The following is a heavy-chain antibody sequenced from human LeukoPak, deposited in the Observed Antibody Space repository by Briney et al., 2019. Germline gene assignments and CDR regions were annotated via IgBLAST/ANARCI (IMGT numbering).Heavy chain of an antibody. CDR1: GYTFTGYY. V-gene: IGHV1-2*02. D-gene: IGHD6-13*01. J-gene: IGHJ4*02. CDR2: INPNSGGT. CDR3: AREAAAGTGFDY. Sequence: ASVNVSCKASGYTFTGYYMHWVRQAPGQGLEWMGWINPNSGGTNYAQKFQGRVTMTRDTSISTAYMELGRLRSDDTAVYYCAREAAAGTGFDYWGQGTLVTVFS.